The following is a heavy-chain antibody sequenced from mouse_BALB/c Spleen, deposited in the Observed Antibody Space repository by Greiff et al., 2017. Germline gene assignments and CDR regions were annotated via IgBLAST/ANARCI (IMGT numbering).Heavy chain of an antibody. V-gene: IGHV5-17*02. Sequence: EVQRVESGGGLVQPGGSRKLSCAASGFTFSSFGMHWVRQAPEKGLEWVAYISSGSSTIYYADTVKGRFTISRDNPKNTLFLQMTSLRSEDTAMYYCARSAGSRYFDYWGQGTTLTVSS. CDR2: ISSGSSTI. D-gene: IGHD1-1*01. CDR3: ARSAGSRYFDY. CDR1: GFTFSSFG. J-gene: IGHJ2*01.